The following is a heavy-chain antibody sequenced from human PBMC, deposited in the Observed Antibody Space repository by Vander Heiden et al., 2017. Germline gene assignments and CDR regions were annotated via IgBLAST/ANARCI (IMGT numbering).Heavy chain of an antibody. CDR3: ARGGSGLEWLPPHYYYCGMDV. Sequence: EVQLVESGGGLVQPGGSLRLSCAASGFTFSSYWMSWVRQAPGKGLEWVANIKQDGSEKYYVDSVKGRFTISRDNAKNSLYLQMNSLRAEDTAVYYCARGGSGLEWLPPHYYYCGMDVWGQGTTVTVSS. CDR2: IKQDGSEK. D-gene: IGHD3-3*01. J-gene: IGHJ6*02. V-gene: IGHV3-7*01. CDR1: GFTFSSYW.